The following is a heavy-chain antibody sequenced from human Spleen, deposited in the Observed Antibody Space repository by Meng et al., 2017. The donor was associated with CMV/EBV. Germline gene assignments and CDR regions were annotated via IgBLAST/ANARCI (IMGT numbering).Heavy chain of an antibody. D-gene: IGHD3-10*01. CDR1: GFSFNDYS. V-gene: IGHV3-21*06. CDR2: ISSGRSYI. Sequence: SGFSFNDYSMTWVRQAPGKGLEWVASISSGRSYIYYSDSAKGRFTISRDNAKNSVFLQMDSLRAEDTAIYFCARDHLEVRGAAFDYWGQGTPVTVSS. J-gene: IGHJ4*02. CDR3: ARDHLEVRGAAFDY.